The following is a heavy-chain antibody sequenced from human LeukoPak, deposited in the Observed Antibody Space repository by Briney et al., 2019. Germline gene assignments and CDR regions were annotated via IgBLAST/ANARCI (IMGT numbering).Heavy chain of an antibody. CDR1: GGSISSSSYY. CDR3: ARETYYYDSSGYYLRYYYYYYMDV. J-gene: IGHJ6*03. Sequence: SETLSLTCTVSGGSISSSSYYWGWIRQPPGKGLEWIGSIYYSGSTYYNPSLKSRVTMSVDTSKNQFSLKLSSVTAADTAVYYCARETYYYDSSGYYLRYYYYYYMDVWGKGTTVTVSS. D-gene: IGHD3-22*01. V-gene: IGHV4-39*07. CDR2: IYYSGST.